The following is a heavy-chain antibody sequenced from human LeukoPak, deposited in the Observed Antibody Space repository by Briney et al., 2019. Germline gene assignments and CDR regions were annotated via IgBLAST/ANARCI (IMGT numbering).Heavy chain of an antibody. D-gene: IGHD3-9*01. CDR3: AREGRQRYFDWLSRGYYFDY. CDR1: GFTVSSNY. V-gene: IGHV3-66*01. CDR2: IYSGGST. Sequence: GGSLRLSCAASGFTVSSNYMSWVRQAPGKGLEWVSVIYSGGSTYYADSVKGRFTISRDNSKNTLYLQMNSLRAEDTAVYYCAREGRQRYFDWLSRGYYFDYWGQGTLVTVSS. J-gene: IGHJ4*02.